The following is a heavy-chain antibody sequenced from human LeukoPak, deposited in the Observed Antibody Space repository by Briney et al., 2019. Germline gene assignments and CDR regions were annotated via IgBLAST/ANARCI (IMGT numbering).Heavy chain of an antibody. Sequence: SETLSLTCTVSGGSISSYYWSWIRQPPGKGLEWIGYIYYSGSTYYNPSLKSRVTISVDTSKNQFSLKLSSVTAADTAVYYCARGCSSTSCYPNYYYMDVWGKGTTVTVSS. J-gene: IGHJ6*03. CDR3: ARGCSSTSCYPNYYYMDV. D-gene: IGHD2-2*01. CDR1: GGSISSYY. CDR2: IYYSGST. V-gene: IGHV4-59*08.